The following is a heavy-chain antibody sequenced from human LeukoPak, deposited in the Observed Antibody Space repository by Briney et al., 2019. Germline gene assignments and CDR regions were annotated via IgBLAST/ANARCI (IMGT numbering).Heavy chain of an antibody. D-gene: IGHD3-22*01. Sequence: GGSLRLSCAASGFTFSTYAMSWVRQAPGKGLEWVSGISGSGGSTYYADSVKGRFTISGDNAKNSLYLQMNSLRAEDTAVYYCARGRPLRYYYDSSGYLGDYWGQGTLVTVSS. CDR3: ARGRPLRYYYDSSGYLGDY. CDR1: GFTFSTYA. CDR2: ISGSGGST. V-gene: IGHV3-23*01. J-gene: IGHJ4*02.